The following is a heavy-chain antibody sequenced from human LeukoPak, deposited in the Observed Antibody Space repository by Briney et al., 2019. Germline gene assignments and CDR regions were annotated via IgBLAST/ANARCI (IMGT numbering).Heavy chain of an antibody. CDR2: VSDRSTRT. CDR1: GFSFSSFE. V-gene: IGHV3-23*01. D-gene: IGHD1-1*01. Sequence: PGGSLRLSCAASGFSFSSFEINWVRQAPGKGLEWVSSVSDRSTRTYDADSLKGRFTISRDNSKNTLYLQMNSLRAEDTAVYYCAKATGKLDPFDYWGQGTLVTVSS. CDR3: AKATGKLDPFDY. J-gene: IGHJ4*02.